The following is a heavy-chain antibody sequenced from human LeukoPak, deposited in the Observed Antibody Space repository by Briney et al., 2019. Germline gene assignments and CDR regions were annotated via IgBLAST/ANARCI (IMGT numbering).Heavy chain of an antibody. J-gene: IGHJ6*03. D-gene: IGHD6-19*01. Sequence: GGSLRLSCAASGFTFSTSWMTWVRQAPGKGLEWVANIKQDGSEKYYLDSVKGRFTISRDNAKNSLFLQMNNLGVEDTAVYYCARLLSGLGRRAYYCYYMDVWGKGTTVTASS. V-gene: IGHV3-7*01. CDR3: ARLLSGLGRRAYYCYYMDV. CDR2: IKQDGSEK. CDR1: GFTFSTSW.